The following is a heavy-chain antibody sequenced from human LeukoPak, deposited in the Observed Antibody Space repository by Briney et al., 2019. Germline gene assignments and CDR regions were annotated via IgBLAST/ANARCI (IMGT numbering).Heavy chain of an antibody. CDR1: GFTFSIYG. D-gene: IGHD3-10*01. CDR2: ISGSGGST. V-gene: IGHV3-23*01. Sequence: GGSLRLSCAASGFTFSIYGMSWVRQAPGKGLECVSTISGSGGSTYYADSVEGRFTISRDNSKNTLYLQMNSLRAEDTAVYYCAKDGDYYYGSGSRLDYWGQGTLVTVSS. CDR3: AKDGDYYYGSGSRLDY. J-gene: IGHJ4*02.